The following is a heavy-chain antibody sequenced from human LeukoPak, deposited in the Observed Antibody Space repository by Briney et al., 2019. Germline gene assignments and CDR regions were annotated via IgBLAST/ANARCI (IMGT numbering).Heavy chain of an antibody. CDR3: AKDRRPNNYYASGSDY. V-gene: IGHV3-30*02. CDR1: GFTFSSYG. Sequence: GGSLRLSCAASGFTFSSYGMHWVRQAPGKGLEWVAFIRYDGSNKYYADSVKGRFTISRDNSKNTLYLQMNSLRAEDTAVYYCAKDRRPNNYYASGSDYWGQGTLVTVSS. D-gene: IGHD3-10*01. J-gene: IGHJ4*02. CDR2: IRYDGSNK.